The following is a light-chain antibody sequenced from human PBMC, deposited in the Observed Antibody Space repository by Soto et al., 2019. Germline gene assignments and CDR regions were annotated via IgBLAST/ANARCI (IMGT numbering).Light chain of an antibody. V-gene: IGLV3-9*01. Sequence: SYELTQPLSVSVALGQTARITCGGNNIGSKNVHWYQQKPGQAPVLVIYRDSNRPSGIPERFSGSNAKNTATLTIRRAQAGEEADYYCQVWDSSNVVFGGGTKLTVL. CDR1: NIGSKN. CDR2: RDS. J-gene: IGLJ2*01. CDR3: QVWDSSNVV.